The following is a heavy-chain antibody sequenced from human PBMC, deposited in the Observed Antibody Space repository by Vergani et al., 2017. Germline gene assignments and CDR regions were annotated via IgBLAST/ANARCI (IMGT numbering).Heavy chain of an antibody. J-gene: IGHJ4*02. D-gene: IGHD6-13*01. Sequence: EVQLLESGGGLVQPRWSLTLSSPSSLFPFSPFPLPSLRPAPGKALAFFSALRGSGGSTYYADYVKGRFTISRDNSKNTLYLQMNSLRAEDTAVYYCAKAWGQLVFYFDYWGQGTLVTVSS. CDR1: LFPFSPFP. CDR3: AKAWGQLVFYFDY. CDR2: LRGSGGST. V-gene: IGHV3-23*01.